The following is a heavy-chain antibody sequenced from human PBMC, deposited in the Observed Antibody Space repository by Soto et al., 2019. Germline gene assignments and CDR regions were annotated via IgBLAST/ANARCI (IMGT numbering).Heavy chain of an antibody. Sequence: PSETLSLTCAVYGGSFSGYYWSWIRQPPGKGLEWIGEINHSGSTNYNPSLKSRVTISVVTSKNQFSLKLSSVTAADTAVYYCARENGITGTRRGYYYMDVWGKGTTVTVSS. CDR1: GGSFSGYY. V-gene: IGHV4-34*01. J-gene: IGHJ6*03. CDR2: INHSGST. D-gene: IGHD1-7*01. CDR3: ARENGITGTRRGYYYMDV.